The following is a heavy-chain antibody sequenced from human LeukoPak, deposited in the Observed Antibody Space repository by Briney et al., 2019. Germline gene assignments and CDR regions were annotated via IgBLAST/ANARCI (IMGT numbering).Heavy chain of an antibody. Sequence: KPSETLSLTCTVSGVSISSYYWSWIRQPPGKGLEWIGYIYYSGSTNYNPSLKSRVTISVDTSKNQFSLKLSSVTAADTAVYYCARVRRSAVAGLWLDYWGQGTLVTVSS. D-gene: IGHD6-19*01. CDR3: ARVRRSAVAGLWLDY. V-gene: IGHV4-59*01. CDR2: IYYSGST. CDR1: GVSISSYY. J-gene: IGHJ4*02.